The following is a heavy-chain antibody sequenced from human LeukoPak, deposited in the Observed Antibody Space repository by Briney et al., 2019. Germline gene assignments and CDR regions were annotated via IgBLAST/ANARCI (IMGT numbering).Heavy chain of an antibody. J-gene: IGHJ6*03. CDR1: GFTFSSYA. Sequence: GGSLRLSCAASGFTFSSYAMHWVRQAPGKGLEWVAVISYDGSNKYYADSVKGRFTISRDNSKNTLYLQMNSLRAEDTAVYYCARDLNSWYYYYMDVWGKGTTVTVSS. V-gene: IGHV3-30*04. CDR3: ARDLNSWYYYYMDV. CDR2: ISYDGSNK. D-gene: IGHD6-13*01.